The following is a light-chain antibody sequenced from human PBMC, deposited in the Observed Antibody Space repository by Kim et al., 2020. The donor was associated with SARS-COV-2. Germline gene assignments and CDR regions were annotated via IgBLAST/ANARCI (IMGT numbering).Light chain of an antibody. CDR3: QQYNSYSYT. V-gene: IGKV1-5*03. CDR2: KTS. J-gene: IGKJ2*01. Sequence: ASVGDRVTITCRASQSIGNWLAWYQQKPGKAPKLLLYKTSTLESGVPSRFSGSGSGTEFTLTINSLQPDDFATYYCQQYNSYSYTFGQGTKVDIK. CDR1: QSIGNW.